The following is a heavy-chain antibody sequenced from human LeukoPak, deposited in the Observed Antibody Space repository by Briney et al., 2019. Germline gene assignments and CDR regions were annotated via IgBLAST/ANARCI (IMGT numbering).Heavy chain of an antibody. Sequence: GGSLRLSCAASGFTFSNAWMSWVRQAPGKGLEWVGRIKSKTDGGTTDYAAPVKGRFTISRDDSKNTLYLQMNSLKTEDTAVYYCTTAYSGYASLFDYWGQGTLVTVSS. V-gene: IGHV3-15*01. CDR3: TTAYSGYASLFDY. CDR1: GFTFSNAW. CDR2: IKSKTDGGTT. D-gene: IGHD5-12*01. J-gene: IGHJ4*02.